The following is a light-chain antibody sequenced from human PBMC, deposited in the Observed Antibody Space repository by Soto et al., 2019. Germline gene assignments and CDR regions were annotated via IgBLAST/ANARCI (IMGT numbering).Light chain of an antibody. Sequence: QCSLTQPASVSGSPGQSITISCTGTSGDVDAFDYVSWYQQHPGKAPKLMIFEVSDRPSGVSDRFSGSKSGSTASLTISGLQAEDEADYFCTSFTSSSTPVLGTGTKVTVL. CDR1: SGDVDAFDY. CDR3: TSFTSSSTPV. V-gene: IGLV2-14*01. CDR2: EVS. J-gene: IGLJ1*01.